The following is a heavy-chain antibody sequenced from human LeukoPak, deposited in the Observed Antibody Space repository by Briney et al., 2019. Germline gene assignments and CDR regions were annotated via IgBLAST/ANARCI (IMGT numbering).Heavy chain of an antibody. Sequence: GGSLRLSCAASGFTFSNAWMSWVRQAPGKGLEWVCRIKSKTDGGTTDYAAPVKGRFTISRDDSKNTLYLQMNSLRAEDTAVYYCARVLSSGPEFWRYYYFGYWGQGTLVTVSS. CDR3: ARVLSSGPEFWRYYYFGY. J-gene: IGHJ4*02. CDR2: IKSKTDGGTT. V-gene: IGHV3-15*01. D-gene: IGHD3-3*01. CDR1: GFTFSNAW.